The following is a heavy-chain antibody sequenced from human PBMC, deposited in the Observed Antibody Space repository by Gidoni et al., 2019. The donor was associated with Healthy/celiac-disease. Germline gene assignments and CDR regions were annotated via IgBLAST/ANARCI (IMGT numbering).Heavy chain of an antibody. Sequence: QMQLVQSGPEVKKPGTSVKVSCKASGFTFTSSAVQWVRQARGQRLEWIGWIVVGSGNTNYAQKFQERVTITRDMSTSTAYMELSSLRSEDTAVYYCAADQGGGYYYYGMDVWGQGTTVTVSS. V-gene: IGHV1-58*01. D-gene: IGHD2-15*01. CDR2: IVVGSGNT. J-gene: IGHJ6*02. CDR1: GFTFTSSA. CDR3: AADQGGGYYYYGMDV.